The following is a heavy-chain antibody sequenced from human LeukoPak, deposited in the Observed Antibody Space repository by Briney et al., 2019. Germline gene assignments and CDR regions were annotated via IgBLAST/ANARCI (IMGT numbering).Heavy chain of an antibody. J-gene: IGHJ5*02. CDR2: IYSSGST. D-gene: IGHD3-10*01. V-gene: IGHV4-4*07. CDR1: GASFSGYY. Sequence: SETLSLTCAVYGASFSGYYWSWIRQPAGKGLEWIGRIYSSGSTDYNPSLKSRVTMSVDTSKNKFSLKLSSVTAADTAVYYCARDSGTTGEVKFDPWGQGTLVTVSS. CDR3: ARDSGTTGEVKFDP.